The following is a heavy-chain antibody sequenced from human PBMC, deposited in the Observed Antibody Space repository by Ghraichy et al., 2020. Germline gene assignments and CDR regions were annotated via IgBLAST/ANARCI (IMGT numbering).Heavy chain of an antibody. V-gene: IGHV3-15*01. CDR2: IRTKGEDEPT. CDR3: ATGLGLSDLDY. Sequence: GGSLRLSCATSGFTFSETWMSWIRQAPGKGLKWVARIRTKGEDEPTHYASPVQGRFTISRDDSKSVLYLEMNTLQTEDTALYFCATGLGLSDLDYWGRGTLVSVSS. J-gene: IGHJ4*02. CDR1: GFTFSETW.